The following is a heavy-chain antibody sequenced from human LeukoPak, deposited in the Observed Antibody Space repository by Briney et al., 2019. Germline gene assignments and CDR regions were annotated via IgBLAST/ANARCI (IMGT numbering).Heavy chain of an antibody. Sequence: SETLSLTCTVSGGSISSSSYYWGWIRQPPGKGLEWIGSIYYSGSTYYNPSLKSRVTISVDKSKNQFSLKLSSVTAADTAVYYCARDLGTMVRGVNDYWGQGTLVTVSS. CDR2: IYYSGST. CDR3: ARDLGTMVRGVNDY. CDR1: GGSISSSSYY. V-gene: IGHV4-39*07. D-gene: IGHD3-10*01. J-gene: IGHJ4*02.